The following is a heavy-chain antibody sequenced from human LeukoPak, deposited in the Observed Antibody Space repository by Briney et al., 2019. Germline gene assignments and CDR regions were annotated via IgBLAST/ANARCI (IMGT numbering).Heavy chain of an antibody. V-gene: IGHV3-23*01. J-gene: IGHJ4*02. D-gene: IGHD2-15*01. CDR2: ISAAGGIT. CDR3: AGYYCSSGTCRKYLDY. CDR1: GFTFSSYA. Sequence: GGSLRLSCAASGFTFSSYAMSWVRQAPGKGLEWVSTISAAGGITYYANSVKGRFTISRDNSKNTLFLQMSSLRAEDTAVYYCAGYYCSSGTCRKYLDYWGQGTLVTVSS.